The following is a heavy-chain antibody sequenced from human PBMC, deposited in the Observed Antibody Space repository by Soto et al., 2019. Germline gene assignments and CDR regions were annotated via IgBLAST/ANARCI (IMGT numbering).Heavy chain of an antibody. CDR2: INPSGGST. CDR1: GNTFSNYY. Sequence: VQLVQSGAEVKKAGASVKVSCKASGNTFSNYYIHWVRQAPGQGLEWMGMINPSGGSTKYAQKFQGRVTMTSDTSTSTVDMELSSLRSDDRAAYYCAGVPAAAGSYKGFDPWGQGTLVTLSS. J-gene: IGHJ5*02. D-gene: IGHD1-1*01. V-gene: IGHV1-46*01. CDR3: AGVPAAAGSYKGFDP.